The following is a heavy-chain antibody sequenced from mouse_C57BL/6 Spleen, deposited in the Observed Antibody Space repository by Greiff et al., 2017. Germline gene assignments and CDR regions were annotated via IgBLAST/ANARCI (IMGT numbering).Heavy chain of an antibody. V-gene: IGHV1-64*01. J-gene: IGHJ3*01. CDR2: IHPNSGST. CDR3: ARSRETAQATAWFAY. CDR1: GYTFTSYW. D-gene: IGHD3-2*02. Sequence: QVHVKQPGAELVKPGASVKLSCKASGYTFTSYWMHWVKQRPGQGLEWIGMIHPNSGSTNYNEKFKSKATLTVDKSSSTAYMQLSSLTSEDSAVYYCARSRETAQATAWFAYWGQGTLVTVSA.